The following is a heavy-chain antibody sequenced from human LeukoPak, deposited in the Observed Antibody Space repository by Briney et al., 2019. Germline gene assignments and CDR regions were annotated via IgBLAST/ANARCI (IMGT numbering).Heavy chain of an antibody. CDR2: INHSGST. CDR3: ARHPSLLWKRYYFDY. Sequence: PSETLSLTCAVYGGSFSGYYWSWIRQPPGKGLEWIGEINHSGSTNYNPSLKSRVTISVDTSKNQFSLKLSSVTAADTAVYYCARHPSLLWKRYYFDYWGQGTLVTVSS. V-gene: IGHV4-34*01. J-gene: IGHJ4*02. D-gene: IGHD3-10*01. CDR1: GGSFSGYY.